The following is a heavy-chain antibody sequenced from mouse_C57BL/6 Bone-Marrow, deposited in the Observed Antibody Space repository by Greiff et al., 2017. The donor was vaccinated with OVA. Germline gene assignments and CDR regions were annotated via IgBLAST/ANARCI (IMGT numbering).Heavy chain of an antibody. CDR1: GYTFTDYN. V-gene: IGHV1-22*01. CDR3: ARDGYYPFYYAMDY. D-gene: IGHD2-3*01. J-gene: IGHJ4*01. CDR2: INPNNGGT. Sequence: EVKLMESGPELVKPGASVKMSCKASGYTFTDYNMHWVKQSHGKSLEWIGYINPNNGGTSYNQKFKGKATLTVNKSSSTAYMELRSLTSEDSAVYYCARDGYYPFYYAMDYWGQGTSVTVSS.